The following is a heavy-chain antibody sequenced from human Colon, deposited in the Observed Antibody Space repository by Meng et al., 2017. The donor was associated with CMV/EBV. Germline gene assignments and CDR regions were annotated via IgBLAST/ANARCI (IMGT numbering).Heavy chain of an antibody. Sequence: LRLSCTASGASVSNPTKYWSWIRQPPGKGLEWIGYVYYTGTARYNSSFESRATISVDTSKNQFSLRLTSMTVADTAVYYCARDAPPRSGYNDFWGPGTLVTVSS. J-gene: IGHJ4*02. CDR3: ARDAPPRSGYNDF. CDR1: GASVSNPTKY. CDR2: VYYTGTA. V-gene: IGHV4-30-4*08. D-gene: IGHD5-12*01.